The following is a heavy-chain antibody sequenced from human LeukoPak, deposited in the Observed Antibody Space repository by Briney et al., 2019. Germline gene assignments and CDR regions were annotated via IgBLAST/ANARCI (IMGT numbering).Heavy chain of an antibody. V-gene: IGHV3-23*01. Sequence: GGSLRLSCAASGXTLSDYSMTWVRQAPGKGLFWVSGISAGGGSTYYADSVKGRFSISRDNSRNTLYLQMNSLRAEDTAVYYCAKDAAGPEYWGQGTLVTVSS. CDR2: ISAGGGST. CDR3: AKDAAGPEY. D-gene: IGHD6-13*01. J-gene: IGHJ4*02. CDR1: GXTLSDYS.